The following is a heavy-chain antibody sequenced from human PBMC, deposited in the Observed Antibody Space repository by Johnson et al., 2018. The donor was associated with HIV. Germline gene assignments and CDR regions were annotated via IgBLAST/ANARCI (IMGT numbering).Heavy chain of an antibody. Sequence: MQLVESGGGLVQPGGSLRLSCAASGFTLDSYAMNWVRQAPGKGLEWVSVINAGGDTYYADHVKGRFTISRDRSKNTVSLQMNSLRVEDTAVYYCARDDRPDGFDIWGQGTMVTVSS. CDR1: GFTLDSYA. D-gene: IGHD1-14*01. J-gene: IGHJ3*02. V-gene: IGHV3-66*01. CDR3: ARDDRPDGFDI. CDR2: INAGGDT.